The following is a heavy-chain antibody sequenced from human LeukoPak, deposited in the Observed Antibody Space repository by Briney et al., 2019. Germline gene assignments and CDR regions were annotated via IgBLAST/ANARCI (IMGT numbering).Heavy chain of an antibody. D-gene: IGHD3-22*01. V-gene: IGHV1-69*13. CDR2: IIPIFGTA. J-gene: IGHJ4*02. CDR3: ARIGNYYDSSGYLGY. Sequence: AAVKVSCKASGGTLSSYAISWVRQAPGRGLEWMGGIIPIFGTANYAQKFQGRVTITADESTSTAYMELSSLRSEDTAVYYCARIGNYYDSSGYLGYWGQGTLVTVSS. CDR1: GGTLSSYA.